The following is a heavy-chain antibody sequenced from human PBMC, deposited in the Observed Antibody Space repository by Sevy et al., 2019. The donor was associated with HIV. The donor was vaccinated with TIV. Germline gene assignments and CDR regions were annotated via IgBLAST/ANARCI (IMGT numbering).Heavy chain of an antibody. V-gene: IGHV4-59*12. CDR2: IYYRGST. CDR1: GGSISSYY. J-gene: IGHJ6*02. CDR3: XXXXXXXXXGYGMDV. Sequence: SETLSLTCTVSGGSISSYYWSWIRQPPGKGLEWIGYIYYRGSTNYKPSLKSRVTISVDISKNQVSLKLSSVTVADTXXXXXXXXXXXXXXGYGMDVWGLGTTVTVSS.